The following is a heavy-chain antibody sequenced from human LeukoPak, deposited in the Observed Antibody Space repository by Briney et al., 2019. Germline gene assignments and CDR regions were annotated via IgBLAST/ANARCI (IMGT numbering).Heavy chain of an antibody. J-gene: IGHJ3*02. V-gene: IGHV1-46*01. CDR3: ARDSYGYGGAFDI. CDR2: INPSGGST. CDR1: GYTFTRYF. D-gene: IGHD5-18*01. Sequence: GASVKVSCKASGYTFTRYFMHWVRQAPGQGFEWMGIINPSGGSTNYAQKFQGRVTMTRDTSTSTVYMEMSRLRSEDTAVYCCARDSYGYGGAFDIWGQGTMVTVSS.